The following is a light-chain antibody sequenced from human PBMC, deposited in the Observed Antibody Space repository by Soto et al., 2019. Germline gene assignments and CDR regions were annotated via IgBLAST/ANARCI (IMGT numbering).Light chain of an antibody. CDR3: QHYGSSPRT. CDR1: QSVSSK. CDR2: SAS. J-gene: IGKJ1*01. Sequence: EIVMTQSPATLSVSPGQRVTLSCRASQSVSSKLAWYQQKPGQAPRLLIYSASTRATGIPARFSGSGSGTEFTLTISSLQSEDFAVYYCQHYGSSPRTFGQGTKV. V-gene: IGKV3-15*01.